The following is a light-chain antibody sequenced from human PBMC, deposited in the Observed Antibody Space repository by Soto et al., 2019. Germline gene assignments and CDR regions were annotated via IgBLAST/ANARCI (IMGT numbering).Light chain of an antibody. CDR2: DVS. CDR1: QSISAW. J-gene: IGKJ1*01. CDR3: QQASGFPRP. V-gene: IGKV1-5*01. Sequence: DIQMTQSPSTLSASVGDRATITCRASQSISAWLAWYQQKPGKAPNLLIYDVSTLDSGVPSRFSGSGYGTDFALTITSLQPEDFATYYCQQASGFPRPFGQGTKV.